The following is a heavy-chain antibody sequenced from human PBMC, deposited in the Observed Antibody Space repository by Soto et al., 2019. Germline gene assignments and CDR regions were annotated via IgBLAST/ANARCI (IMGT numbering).Heavy chain of an antibody. J-gene: IGHJ4*02. CDR1: GFAVTNSA. CDR3: AAGPYYDDGSDYFDQ. Sequence: ASVTVSCKASGFAVTNSAVQWVRQARGQRLEWIGRIVVGSGKSDSAQKFQERVTITRDMSTTTAYMELSSLRYDDTAVYYCAAGPYYDDGSDYFDQWGQGTLVTVS. CDR2: IVVGSGKS. V-gene: IGHV1-58*01. D-gene: IGHD3-22*01.